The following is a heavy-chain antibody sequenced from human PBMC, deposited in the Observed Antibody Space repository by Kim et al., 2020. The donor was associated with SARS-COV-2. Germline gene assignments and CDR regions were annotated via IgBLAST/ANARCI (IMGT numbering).Heavy chain of an antibody. Sequence: QKFQGRVTMTEDTSTDTAYMELSSLRSEDTAVYYCATGSGSGWYPTYFDYWGQGTLVTVSS. V-gene: IGHV1-24*01. D-gene: IGHD6-19*01. CDR3: ATGSGSGWYPTYFDY. J-gene: IGHJ4*02.